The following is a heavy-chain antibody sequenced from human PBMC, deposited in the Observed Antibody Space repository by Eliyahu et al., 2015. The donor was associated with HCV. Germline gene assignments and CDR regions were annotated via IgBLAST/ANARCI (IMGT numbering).Heavy chain of an antibody. CDR1: GYSINRGYY. CDR3: ARDWDWTAYYFDY. V-gene: IGHV4-38-2*02. CDR2: INHNGST. D-gene: IGHD3/OR15-3a*01. J-gene: IGHJ4*02. Sequence: QVQLQESGPGLVKPAETLSLICTVSGYSINRGYYWAWIRQPPGKGLEWIGTINHNGSTYYNASLKSRITISIDTSNNQYSLQLKSVTAADTAVYYCARDWDWTAYYFDYWGQGTLATVSS.